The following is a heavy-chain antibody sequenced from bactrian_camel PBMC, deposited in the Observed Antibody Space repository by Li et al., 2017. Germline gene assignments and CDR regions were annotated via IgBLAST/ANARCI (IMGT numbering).Heavy chain of an antibody. CDR2: ISTGFPST. Sequence: QLVESGGGPVQNGSSLILSCAASGDTYNSYCLGWFRQALGKEREGVAGISTGFPSTSYADSVKGRFTISVDRAKKTLYLQMDSLKPEDTAMYYCVADPSVFPVCRIGVMRMDYRGQGTQVTVS. V-gene: IGHV3S68*01. D-gene: IGHD7*01. CDR1: GDTYNSYC. CDR3: VADPSVFPVCRIGVMRMDY. J-gene: IGHJ4*01.